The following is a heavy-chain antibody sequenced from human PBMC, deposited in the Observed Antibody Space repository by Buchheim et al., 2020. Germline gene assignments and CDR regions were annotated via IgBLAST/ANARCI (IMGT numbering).Heavy chain of an antibody. Sequence: EMQLVESGGGLVQPGGSLRLSCAASGFNFRSYWMTWVRQAPGKGLEWVANIKPDGSAQNYVDSVKGRFTISRDNAENSLFLQMNNLRGEDTALYYCARVDNDAASGNFYRAFGSWGQGTL. CDR3: ARVDNDAASGNFYRAFGS. D-gene: IGHD3-10*01. CDR1: GFNFRSYW. V-gene: IGHV3-7*03. CDR2: IKPDGSAQ. J-gene: IGHJ4*02.